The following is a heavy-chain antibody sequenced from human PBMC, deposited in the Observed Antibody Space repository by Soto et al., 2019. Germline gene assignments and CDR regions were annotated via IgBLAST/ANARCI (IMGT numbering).Heavy chain of an antibody. J-gene: IGHJ5*02. D-gene: IGHD2-2*01. V-gene: IGHV1-69*02. CDR2: VIPILGMA. CDR3: ARGGAVVVPGSVDRHNLFVP. Sequence: QVQLVQSGAEVKKPGSSVKVSCEASGGTFSSYSFSWVRQAPGQGLEWMGRVIPILGMANNAKKFQGRGTSTGVKSTSTVYMELSSLSAEQTAVYYCARGGAVVVPGSVDRHNLFVPCGQGTLVSVSS. CDR1: GGTFSSYS.